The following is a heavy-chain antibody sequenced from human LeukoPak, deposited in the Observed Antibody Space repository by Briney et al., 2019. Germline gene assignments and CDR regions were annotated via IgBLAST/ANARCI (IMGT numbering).Heavy chain of an antibody. CDR2: TRNKANSYTT. V-gene: IGHV3-72*01. J-gene: IGHJ4*02. CDR3: TRDESAL. Sequence: GESLRLSCAASGFTFSDHYVDWVRQAPGKGLEWVGRTRNKANSYTTEYAASVKGRFTISRDDSKNSLYLQMNSLKTEDTAIYYCTRDESALWGQGTPVTVSS. CDR1: GFTFSDHY.